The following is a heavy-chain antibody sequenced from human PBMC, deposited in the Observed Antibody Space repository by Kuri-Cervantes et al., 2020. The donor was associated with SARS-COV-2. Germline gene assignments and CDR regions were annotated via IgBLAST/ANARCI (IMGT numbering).Heavy chain of an antibody. Sequence: ASVKVSCKASGYTFSTYDINWVRQASGQGLEWMGWMNPDTGSSGYAQNFRGRVTMTRDTSISTAYMELSRLRSDDTAVYYCARDPTDIVATSNWFDPWGQGTLVTVSS. CDR1: GYTFSTYD. V-gene: IGHV1-8*02. CDR2: MNPDTGSS. J-gene: IGHJ5*02. D-gene: IGHD5-12*01. CDR3: ARDPTDIVATSNWFDP.